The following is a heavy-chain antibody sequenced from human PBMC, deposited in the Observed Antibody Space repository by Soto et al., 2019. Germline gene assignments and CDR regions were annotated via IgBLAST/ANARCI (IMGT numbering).Heavy chain of an antibody. Sequence: ASVKVSCKASGYTFTSYAMHWVRQAPGQRLEWMGWINAGNGNTKYSQKFQGRVTITRDTSASTAYMELSSLRSEDTAVYYCARVVLGGYCSGGSCAHFDYWGQGTLVTVSS. CDR2: INAGNGNT. D-gene: IGHD2-15*01. CDR3: ARVVLGGYCSGGSCAHFDY. V-gene: IGHV1-3*01. J-gene: IGHJ4*02. CDR1: GYTFTSYA.